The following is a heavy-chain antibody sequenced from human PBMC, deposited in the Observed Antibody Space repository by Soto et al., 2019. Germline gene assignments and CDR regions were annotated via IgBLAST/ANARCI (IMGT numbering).Heavy chain of an antibody. CDR2: IIPIFGTA. D-gene: IGHD1-26*01. V-gene: IGHV1-69*06. Sequence: QVQLVQSGAEVKKPGSSVKVSCKASGGTFSSYAISWVRQAPGQGLEWMGGIIPIFGTANYAQKFQGRVTITADKSTNTAYMELSSLRSEDTAMYYCARVDVGYYGMDVWGQGTTVTVSS. CDR1: GGTFSSYA. CDR3: ARVDVGYYGMDV. J-gene: IGHJ6*02.